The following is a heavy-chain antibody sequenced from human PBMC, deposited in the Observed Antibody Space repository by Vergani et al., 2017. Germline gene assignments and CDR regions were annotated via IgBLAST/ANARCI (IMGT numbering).Heavy chain of an antibody. Sequence: EVQLVETGGGLIQPGGSLRLSCAASGFTVSSNYMSWVRQAPGKGLEWVSVIYSGGSTYYADSVKGRFTISRDNSKNTLYLQMNSLRAEDTAVYYCAKNFRAARPRGAFDIWGQGTMVTVSS. CDR2: IYSGGST. CDR3: AKNFRAARPRGAFDI. V-gene: IGHV3-53*02. J-gene: IGHJ3*02. CDR1: GFTVSSNY. D-gene: IGHD3-10*01.